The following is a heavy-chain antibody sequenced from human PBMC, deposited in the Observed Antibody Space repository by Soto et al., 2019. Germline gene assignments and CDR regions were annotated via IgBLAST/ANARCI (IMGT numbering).Heavy chain of an antibody. J-gene: IGHJ4*02. CDR3: ARDSDRDGYNWESQTNFDY. CDR1: GGTFSSYT. V-gene: IGHV1-69*08. CDR2: IIPILGIA. D-gene: IGHD5-12*01. Sequence: QVQLVQSGAEVKKPGSSVKVSCKASGGTFSSYTISWVRQAPGQGLEWMGRIIPILGIANYAQKFQGRVTITADKSTSTAYMELSSLRSEDTAVYYCARDSDRDGYNWESQTNFDYWGQGTLVTVSS.